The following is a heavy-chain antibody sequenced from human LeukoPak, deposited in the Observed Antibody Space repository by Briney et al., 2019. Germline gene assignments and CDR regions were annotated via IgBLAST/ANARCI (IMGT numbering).Heavy chain of an antibody. J-gene: IGHJ3*02. CDR3: VRGPRYYDGSGFHYGVFDI. V-gene: IGHV3-53*01. D-gene: IGHD3-22*01. CDR2: IYPGGDI. Sequence: HPGGSLRLSCAASEVTVTSNYLRWVRQAPGRGLQWVSLIYPGGDIYYADSVKGRFIISRDNSKNTLSLQMNSLTADDTAVYYCVRGPRYYDGSGFHYGVFDIWGQGTVVTVSS. CDR1: EVTVTSNY.